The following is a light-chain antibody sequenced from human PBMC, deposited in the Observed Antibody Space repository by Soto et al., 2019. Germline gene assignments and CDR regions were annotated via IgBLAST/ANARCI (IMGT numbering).Light chain of an antibody. V-gene: IGKV3-11*01. CDR1: QTGSSY. CDR3: EQSSAWPLT. J-gene: IGKJ5*01. CDR2: DAS. Sequence: EIVLTQSPSTLSWSPGERATLSCRASQTGSSYLAWYQQKPGQTPILLIYDASNRASGVPARFRGSGSGTDFTLTITSLEPEDFAVYYCEQSSAWPLTFGQGTRLETK.